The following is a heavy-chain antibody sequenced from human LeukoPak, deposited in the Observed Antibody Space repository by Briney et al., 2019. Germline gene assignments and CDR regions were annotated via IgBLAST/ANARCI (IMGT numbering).Heavy chain of an antibody. D-gene: IGHD6-6*01. CDR1: GFTFSNYC. Sequence: GGSLRLSCAASGFTFSNYCMSWVRQAPGKGLEWVANLNQDGSEKYYVDSVKGRFTISRDNAKNTLYLQMNSLRAEDTAVYYCAREGYSSSLGFDYWGQGTLVTVSS. CDR2: LNQDGSEK. J-gene: IGHJ4*02. CDR3: AREGYSSSLGFDY. V-gene: IGHV3-7*01.